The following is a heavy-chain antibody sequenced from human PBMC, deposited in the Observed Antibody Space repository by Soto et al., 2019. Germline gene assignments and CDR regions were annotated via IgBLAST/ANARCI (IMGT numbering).Heavy chain of an antibody. CDR3: VSWVSAHFDY. CDR2: ISRDEDNT. J-gene: IGHJ4*02. CDR1: KFTFGGLG. D-gene: IGHD2-8*01. V-gene: IGHV3-23*01. Sequence: PGGSLRLSCAAPKFTFGGLGLSWVRQSPGRGLEWVSTISRDEDNTHYAGSVNGRFTISKDRSTNTLHLHMASLRVEDTAIYYCVSWVSAHFDYWGQGALVTVSS.